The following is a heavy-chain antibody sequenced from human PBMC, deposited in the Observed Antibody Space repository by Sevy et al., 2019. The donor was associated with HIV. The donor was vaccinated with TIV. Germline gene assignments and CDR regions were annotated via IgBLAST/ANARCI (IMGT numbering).Heavy chain of an antibody. V-gene: IGHV4-34*01. D-gene: IGHD6-19*01. CDR3: ARVRTAVAGTGGIGY. Sequence: SETLSLTCAVYGGSFSGYYWSWIRQPPGKGLEWIGEINHSGSTNYNPSLKSRVTISVDTSKNQFSLKLSSVTAADTAVYYCARVRTAVAGTGGIGYWGQGTLVTVSS. CDR1: GGSFSGYY. J-gene: IGHJ4*02. CDR2: INHSGST.